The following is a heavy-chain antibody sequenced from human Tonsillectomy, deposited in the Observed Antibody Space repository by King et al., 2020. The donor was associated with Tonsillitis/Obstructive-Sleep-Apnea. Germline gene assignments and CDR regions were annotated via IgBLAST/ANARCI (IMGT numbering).Heavy chain of an antibody. Sequence: VQLVESGGGLVKPGGSLRLSCAASGFTCSNAWMSWVRQAPGRGLEWVGRIKSKTDGGTTDYAAPVKGRFTISRDDSENTLYLQMNSLKTEDTAVYYCTTDRGKLVVDVWGKGTTVTVS. D-gene: IGHD4-23*01. J-gene: IGHJ6*03. CDR3: TTDRGKLVVDV. V-gene: IGHV3-15*01. CDR2: IKSKTDGGTT. CDR1: GFTCSNAW.